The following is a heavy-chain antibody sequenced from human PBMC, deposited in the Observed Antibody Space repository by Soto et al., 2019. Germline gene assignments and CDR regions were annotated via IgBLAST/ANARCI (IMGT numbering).Heavy chain of an antibody. CDR3: ARDRCSGGSCYVQYNWFDP. V-gene: IGHV4-4*07. CDR1: GGSISSYY. D-gene: IGHD2-15*01. J-gene: IGHJ5*02. Sequence: SETLSLTCTVSGGSISSYYWSWIRQPAGKGLEWIGRIYTSGSTNYNPSLKSRVTMSVDTSKNQFSLKLSSVTAADTAVYYCARDRCSGGSCYVQYNWFDPWGQGTLVTVSS. CDR2: IYTSGST.